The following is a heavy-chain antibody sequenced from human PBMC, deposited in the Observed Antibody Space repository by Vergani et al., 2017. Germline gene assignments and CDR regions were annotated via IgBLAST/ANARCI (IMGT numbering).Heavy chain of an antibody. Sequence: QVQLVQSGAEVKKPGASVKVSCKVSGYTLTELSMHWVRQAPGKGLEWMGGFDPEDGETIYAKKFEGRVTMTEDTSTDTAYMELSSLRSEDTAVYYCATTGSGRYYNEGDYYYYYGMDVWGQGTTVTVSS. V-gene: IGHV1-24*01. D-gene: IGHD3-10*01. CDR1: GYTLTELS. CDR3: ATTGSGRYYNEGDYYYYYGMDV. CDR2: FDPEDGET. J-gene: IGHJ6*02.